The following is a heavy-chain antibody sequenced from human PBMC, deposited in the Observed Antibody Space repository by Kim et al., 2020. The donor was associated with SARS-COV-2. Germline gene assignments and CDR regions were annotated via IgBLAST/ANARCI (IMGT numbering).Heavy chain of an antibody. D-gene: IGHD6-19*01. CDR1: GYSFTSYW. Sequence: GESLKISCKGSGYSFTSYWIGWVRQMPGKGLEWMGIIYPGDSDTRYSPSFQGQVTIAADKSISTAYLQWSSLKASDTAMYYCARRSTGYSSGWYYYYGIDVWGQGTRVTVSS. J-gene: IGHJ6*01. V-gene: IGHV5-51*01. CDR3: ARRSTGYSSGWYYYYGIDV. CDR2: IYPGDSDT.